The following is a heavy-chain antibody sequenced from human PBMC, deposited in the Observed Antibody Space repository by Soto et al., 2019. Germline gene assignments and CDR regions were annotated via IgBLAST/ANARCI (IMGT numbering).Heavy chain of an antibody. CDR2: IYATGTT. J-gene: IGHJ4*02. D-gene: IGHD6-25*01. V-gene: IGHV4-4*07. CDR1: GASISGFY. Sequence: SATLSLTCTVSGASISGFYWSWIRKSAGKGLEWIGRIYATGTTDYNPSLKSRVMMSVDTSKKQFSLKLRSVTAADTAVYYCARVKLAGSGGFDESGLGKLVT. CDR3: ARVKLAGSGGFDE.